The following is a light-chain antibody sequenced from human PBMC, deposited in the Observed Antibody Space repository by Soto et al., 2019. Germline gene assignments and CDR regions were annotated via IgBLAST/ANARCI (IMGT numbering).Light chain of an antibody. CDR3: CSYARRSTYV. Sequence: QSALTQPASVSGSPGQSITISCTGTSSDVGTYNLVSWYQQHPGKAPKLMIFEGSKRPSGVSNRFSGSKSGNTASLTISSLQAEDEADYYCCSYARRSTYVFGTGTKLTVL. CDR2: EGS. J-gene: IGLJ1*01. V-gene: IGLV2-23*01. CDR1: SSDVGTYNL.